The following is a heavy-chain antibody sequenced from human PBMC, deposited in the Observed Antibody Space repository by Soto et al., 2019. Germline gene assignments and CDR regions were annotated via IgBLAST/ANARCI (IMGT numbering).Heavy chain of an antibody. CDR3: AKCGGLGTPRGAGTCYCPIDY. D-gene: IGHD2-15*01. J-gene: IGHJ4*02. Sequence: EVQLLQSGGGLAQPGGSQRLSCATSGFSFSTYTMSWLRQAPGKGLEWVSCFSGSGGTTYYADSVQGRFTISRDNSKNTLYLQMSCLRAEDTAVYYCAKCGGLGTPRGAGTCYCPIDYWGQGTLVTGSS. V-gene: IGHV3-23*01. CDR1: GFSFSTYT. CDR2: FSGSGGTT.